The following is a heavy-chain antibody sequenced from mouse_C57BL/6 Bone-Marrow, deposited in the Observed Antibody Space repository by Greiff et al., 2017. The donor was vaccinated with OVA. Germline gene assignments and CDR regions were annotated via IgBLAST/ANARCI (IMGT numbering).Heavy chain of an antibody. V-gene: IGHV1-53*01. D-gene: IGHD5-5*01. CDR2: INPSNGGT. CDR3: AGGRPTSPDN. J-gene: IGHJ4*01. CDR1: GYAFTSFW. Sequence: QVQLKQSGTELVKPGASVKLSCKASGYAFTSFWMHWVKQRPGQGLEWIGNINPSNGGTNYNAKFKSKATLTADKSSSTAYMQLSSLTSEDSAVYYFAGGRPTSPDNWGKGTLVNASS.